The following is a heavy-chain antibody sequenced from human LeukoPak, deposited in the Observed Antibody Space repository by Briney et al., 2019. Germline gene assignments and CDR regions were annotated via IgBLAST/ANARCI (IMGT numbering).Heavy chain of an antibody. J-gene: IGHJ4*02. Sequence: QPSETLSLTRAVSGGSISSSNWWSWVRQPPGKGLEWIGEIYHSGSTNYNPSLKSRVTISVDKSKNQFSLKLSSVTAADTAVYYCARSGGDYLYYFDYWGQGTLVTVSS. CDR2: IYHSGST. D-gene: IGHD4-17*01. CDR3: ARSGGDYLYYFDY. V-gene: IGHV4-4*02. CDR1: GGSISSSNW.